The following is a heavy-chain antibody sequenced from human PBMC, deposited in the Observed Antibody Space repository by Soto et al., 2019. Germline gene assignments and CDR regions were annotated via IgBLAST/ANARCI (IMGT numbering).Heavy chain of an antibody. CDR1: GFTFSTYS. Sequence: PGGSLRLSCAASGFTFSTYSMNWVRQAPGKGLEWVSSSSSSGTYINYADSVKGRFTISRDNAKNSLYLEMNSLRVEDTAVYYCARDQDVVVVPTAMPSYFDYWGQGTLVTVS. J-gene: IGHJ4*02. CDR3: ARDQDVVVVPTAMPSYFDY. CDR2: SSSSGTYI. V-gene: IGHV3-21*01. D-gene: IGHD2-2*01.